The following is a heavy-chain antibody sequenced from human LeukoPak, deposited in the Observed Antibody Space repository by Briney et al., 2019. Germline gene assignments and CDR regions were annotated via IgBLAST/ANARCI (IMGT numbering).Heavy chain of an antibody. J-gene: IGHJ4*02. CDR2: ISGSGGGT. CDR3: ARARTVGGTKYSGVGY. V-gene: IGHV3-23*01. Sequence: GGSLSLSCAATVWTFSSYAMNWVRQAPGKGLEWVSLISGSGGGTYYANSVKGRFTISRDNSKNTLYLQMDSLRADDTAVHYCARARTVGGTKYSGVGYWGQGTLVTVSS. D-gene: IGHD6-19*01. CDR1: VWTFSSYA.